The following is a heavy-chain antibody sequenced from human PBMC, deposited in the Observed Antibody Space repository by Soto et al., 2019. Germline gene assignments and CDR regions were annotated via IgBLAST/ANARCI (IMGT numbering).Heavy chain of an antibody. CDR3: ARSVAVPGAHIDY. J-gene: IGHJ4*02. Sequence: SLTCSVSGGSISGSYWSWIRQSPGKGLEWLGYVYYTGSTNYSPSLRSRVSISVDTSKNEFSLRLSSVTAADTAVYFCARSVAVPGAHIDYWGRGTQVTVSS. CDR2: VYYTGST. CDR1: GGSISGSY. V-gene: IGHV4-59*01. D-gene: IGHD6-19*01.